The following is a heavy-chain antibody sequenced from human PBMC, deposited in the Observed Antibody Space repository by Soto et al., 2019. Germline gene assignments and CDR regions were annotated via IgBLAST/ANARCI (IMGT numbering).Heavy chain of an antibody. Sequence: QVQLVQSGAEVKKPGSSVKVSCKAFGGTFSSYAINWIRQAPGQGLEWMGGIIPIFGTTTYAQRFQARVTITAVESTSTAYMELSSLRSEDTALYYCARDGGAATFDYWGQGTLVTVSS. CDR1: GGTFSSYA. J-gene: IGHJ4*02. CDR3: ARDGGAATFDY. V-gene: IGHV1-69*12. D-gene: IGHD1-26*01. CDR2: IIPIFGTT.